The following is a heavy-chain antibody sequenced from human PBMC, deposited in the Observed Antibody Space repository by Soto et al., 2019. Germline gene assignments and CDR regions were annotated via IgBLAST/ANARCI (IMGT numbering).Heavy chain of an antibody. Sequence: SETLSLTCTVSGGSISSYYWSWIRQPPGKGLEWIGYIYYSGSTNYNPSLKSRVTISVDTSKNQFSLKLSSVTAADTAVYYCVQWLVRWGQGTLVTVS. V-gene: IGHV4-59*08. D-gene: IGHD6-19*01. J-gene: IGHJ4*02. CDR2: IYYSGST. CDR1: GGSISSYY. CDR3: VQWLVR.